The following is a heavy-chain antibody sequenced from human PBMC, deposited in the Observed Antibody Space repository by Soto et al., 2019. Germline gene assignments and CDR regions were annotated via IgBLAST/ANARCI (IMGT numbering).Heavy chain of an antibody. CDR2: IYLGGSI. J-gene: IGHJ4*02. CDR3: ARAGNYDVLSGRMYYFDS. D-gene: IGHD3-3*01. CDR1: GGSISSYY. V-gene: IGHV4-59*12. Sequence: PSETLSLTCTVSGGSISSYYWSWIRQPPGKGLEWIGYIYLGGSINYNPSFKSRVIISVDTSNSQFSLRLSSVTAADTAVYFCARAGNYDVLSGRMYYFDSWGQGTPVTVSS.